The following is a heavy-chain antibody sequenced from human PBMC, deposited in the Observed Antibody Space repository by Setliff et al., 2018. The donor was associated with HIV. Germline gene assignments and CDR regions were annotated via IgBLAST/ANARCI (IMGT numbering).Heavy chain of an antibody. CDR1: GGSISTSRYY. V-gene: IGHV4-39*07. Sequence: LSLTCTVSGGSISTSRYYWSWIRQQPGKGLEWIGEINHSGSTHYNPSLKSRFTISVDTSKNQFSLKVNSVTAADTAVYYCARGARLLAGYSDRWDYYYMAVWGKGTTVTVSS. CDR2: INHSGST. D-gene: IGHD6-13*01. J-gene: IGHJ6*03. CDR3: ARGARLLAGYSDRWDYYYMAV.